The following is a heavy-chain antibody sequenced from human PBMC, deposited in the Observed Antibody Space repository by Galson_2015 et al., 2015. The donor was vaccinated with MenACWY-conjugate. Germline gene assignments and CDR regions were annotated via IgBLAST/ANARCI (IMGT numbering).Heavy chain of an antibody. CDR3: SRTGATPGDY. Sequence: PALVKPTQTLTLTCTFSGFSLSTSGVGVGWIRQPPGKALEWLALIYWDDDKRYSPSLRSRLAITKDTSKNHVVLTMTNMDPVDTAAYYCSRTGATPGDYWGQGTLVTVSS. J-gene: IGHJ4*02. CDR2: IYWDDDK. CDR1: GFSLSTSGVG. D-gene: IGHD2-15*01. V-gene: IGHV2-5*02.